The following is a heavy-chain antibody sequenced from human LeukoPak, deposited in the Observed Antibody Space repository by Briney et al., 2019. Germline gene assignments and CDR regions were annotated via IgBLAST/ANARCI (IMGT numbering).Heavy chain of an antibody. J-gene: IGHJ1*01. V-gene: IGHV4-34*01. CDR1: GGSFSGYY. Sequence: SETLSLTCAVYGGSFSGYYWSWIRQPPGKGLEWIGEINHSGSTNYNPSLKSRVTISVDTSKNQFSLKLSSVTAADTAVYYCAGGLAARPLRDFQHWGQGTLVTVSS. D-gene: IGHD6-6*01. CDR2: INHSGST. CDR3: AGGLAARPLRDFQH.